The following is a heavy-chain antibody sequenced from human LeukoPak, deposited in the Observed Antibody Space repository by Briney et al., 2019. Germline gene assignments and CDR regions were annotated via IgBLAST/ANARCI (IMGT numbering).Heavy chain of an antibody. Sequence: GGSLRLSCAASGFTVSSNYMSWVRQAPGKGLEWVSIIHSGGTTNYVDSVKGRFTISRDNSRNTLYLQMNSLRAEDTAVYYCARDCSSSCSLYYGMDVWGQGTTVTVSS. CDR3: ARDCSSSCSLYYGMDV. V-gene: IGHV3-53*01. D-gene: IGHD2-2*01. CDR2: IHSGGTT. CDR1: GFTVSSNY. J-gene: IGHJ6*02.